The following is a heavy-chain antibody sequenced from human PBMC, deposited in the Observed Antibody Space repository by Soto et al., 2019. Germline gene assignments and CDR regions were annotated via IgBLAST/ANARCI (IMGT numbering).Heavy chain of an antibody. J-gene: IGHJ4*02. CDR3: ARGCPYSSSWFCHFDY. V-gene: IGHV3-33*01. Sequence: QVQLVESGGGVVQPGRSLRLPCAASGFTFSSYGMHWVRQAPGKGLEWVAVIWYDGSNKYYADSVKGRFTISRDNSKNTLYLQMNSLRAEDTAVYYCARGCPYSSSWFCHFDYWGQGTLVTVSS. D-gene: IGHD6-13*01. CDR1: GFTFSSYG. CDR2: IWYDGSNK.